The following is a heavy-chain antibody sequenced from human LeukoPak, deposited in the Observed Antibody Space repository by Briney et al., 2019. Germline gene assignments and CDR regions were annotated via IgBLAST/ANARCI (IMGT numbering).Heavy chain of an antibody. CDR2: IYYSGST. J-gene: IGHJ4*02. V-gene: IGHV4-59*01. Sequence: SETLSLTCTVSGGSISSYYWSWIRQPPGKGLEWIGYIYYSGSTNYNPSLKSRVTISVDTSKNQFSLKLSSVTAADTAVYYCARAYGSGTGIDYWGQGTLVTVSS. CDR1: GGSISSYY. D-gene: IGHD3-10*01. CDR3: ARAYGSGTGIDY.